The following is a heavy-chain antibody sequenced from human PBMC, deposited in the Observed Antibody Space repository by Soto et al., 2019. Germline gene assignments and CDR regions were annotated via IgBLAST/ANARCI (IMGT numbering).Heavy chain of an antibody. V-gene: IGHV4-4*07. CDR2: IYTSGST. CDR1: GGSISSYY. D-gene: IGHD3-22*01. Sequence: SETLSLTCTVSGGSISSYYWSWIRQPAGKGLEWIGRIYTSGSTNYNPSLKSRVTMSVDTSKNQFSLKLSSVTAADTAVYYCAMGGDYYDSSGYYCAWGQGTLVTVSS. J-gene: IGHJ5*02. CDR3: AMGGDYYDSSGYYCA.